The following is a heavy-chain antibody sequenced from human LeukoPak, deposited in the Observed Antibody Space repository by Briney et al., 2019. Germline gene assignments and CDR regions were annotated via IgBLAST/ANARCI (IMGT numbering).Heavy chain of an antibody. J-gene: IGHJ4*02. CDR2: ISSSSSYI. CDR3: ARDIRSLIARGVEIDY. V-gene: IGHV3-21*01. Sequence: PGGSLRLSCAASGFTFSRYSMNWVRQVPGKGLEWVSSISSSSSYIYYADSVKGRFTISRDNAKNSLYLQMNSLRAEDTAVYYCARDIRSLIARGVEIDYWGQGTLVTVSS. CDR1: GFTFSRYS. D-gene: IGHD3-10*01.